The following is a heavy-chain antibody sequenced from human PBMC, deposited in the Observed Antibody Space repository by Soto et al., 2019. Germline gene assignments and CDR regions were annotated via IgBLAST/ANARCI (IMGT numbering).Heavy chain of an antibody. Sequence: EVQLVESGGGLVQPGGSLRLSCGASGLAFSTSWMAWVRQAPGKVLEWVAELNPDGSVKTYVDAVRGRVTISRDNAKNSVYLQMNSLRVEDTAIYYCARDPYFGAIDYWGRGTLVTVSP. V-gene: IGHV3-7*01. CDR1: GLAFSTSW. CDR3: ARDPYFGAIDY. J-gene: IGHJ4*02. CDR2: LNPDGSVK. D-gene: IGHD3-16*01.